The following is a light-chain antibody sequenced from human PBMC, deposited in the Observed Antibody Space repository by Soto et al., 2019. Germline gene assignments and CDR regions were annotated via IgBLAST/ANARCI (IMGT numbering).Light chain of an antibody. CDR3: AAWDDSLRGVV. CDR1: SSNIGNNY. V-gene: IGLV1-47*01. CDR2: RNN. Sequence: QAVVTQPPSASGTPGQRVTISCSGSSSNIGNNYVYWYQQFPGTAPKLLIYRNNQRPSGVPDRFSGSKSDTSASLAISGLRSEDEADYYCAAWDDSLRGVVFGGGTKLTV. J-gene: IGLJ2*01.